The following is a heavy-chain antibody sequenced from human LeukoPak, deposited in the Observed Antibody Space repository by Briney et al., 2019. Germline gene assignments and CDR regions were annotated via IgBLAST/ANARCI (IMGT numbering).Heavy chain of an antibody. V-gene: IGHV3-21*06. CDR3: ARVAEAAAFDS. Sequence: GGSLRLSWAASGFTFSTYSMNWVRQAPGKGLESVSSISSNSRYIYYADSMRGRFTISRDNAKNSLYLQMNSLKPEDTAVYYCARVAEAAAFDSWGQGTLVTVSS. CDR2: ISSNSRYI. CDR1: GFTFSTYS. J-gene: IGHJ4*02. D-gene: IGHD6-13*01.